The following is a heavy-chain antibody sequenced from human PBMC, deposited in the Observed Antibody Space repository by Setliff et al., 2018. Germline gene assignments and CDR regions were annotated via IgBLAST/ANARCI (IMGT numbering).Heavy chain of an antibody. CDR1: GVSLSDYY. CDR2: INHSGNT. V-gene: IGHV4-34*01. J-gene: IGHJ4*02. Sequence: SETLSLTCTVYGVSLSDYYWGWVRQSPGKGLDWIGEINHSGNTNYDPALEGRISISVDTSKRQFSLKLSSVTAADMAVYYCRFWSGYYKNDYWAQGTVVTVSS. CDR3: RFWSGYYKNDY. D-gene: IGHD3-3*01.